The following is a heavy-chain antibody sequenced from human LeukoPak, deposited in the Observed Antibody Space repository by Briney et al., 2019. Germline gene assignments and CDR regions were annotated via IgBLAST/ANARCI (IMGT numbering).Heavy chain of an antibody. CDR1: GFTFDEYA. V-gene: IGHV3-9*01. D-gene: IGHD1-26*01. CDR2: ISWSGDII. CDR3: ARDKIVGATVLDY. Sequence: GGSLRLSCASSGFTFDEYAMHWVRQAPGKGLEWVSGISWSGDIIGYANSVKGRFTISRDNAKNSLFLQMNSQTAEDTALYYCARDKIVGATVLDYWGQGSLVTVSS. J-gene: IGHJ4*02.